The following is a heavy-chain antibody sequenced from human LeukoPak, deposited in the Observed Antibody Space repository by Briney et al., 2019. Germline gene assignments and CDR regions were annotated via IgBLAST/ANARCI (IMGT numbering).Heavy chain of an antibody. V-gene: IGHV3-74*01. Sequence: GGSLRLSCAASGFTFTSYGMSWVRQAPGKGLVWVSRINSDGSSTSYADSVKGRFTISRDNAKNTLYLQMNSLRAEDTAVYYCARDLLSSGWYAVDYWGQGTLVTVSS. CDR1: GFTFTSYG. J-gene: IGHJ4*02. D-gene: IGHD6-19*01. CDR2: INSDGSST. CDR3: ARDLLSSGWYAVDY.